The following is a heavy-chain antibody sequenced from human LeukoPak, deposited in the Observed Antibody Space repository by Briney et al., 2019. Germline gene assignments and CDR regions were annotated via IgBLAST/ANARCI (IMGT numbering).Heavy chain of an antibody. CDR1: GYTFTRYD. J-gene: IGHJ6*02. CDR2: MNPNNGNT. V-gene: IGHV1-8*01. Sequence: GASVTLSCTASGYTFTRYDINWVRQAPGQGLEWLGWMNPNNGNTGYSQKFQGRVTMTRSTSIDTAYMELNTLTSDDTAAYYCARGFYYYGLDVWGQGTTVTVSS. CDR3: ARGFYYYGLDV.